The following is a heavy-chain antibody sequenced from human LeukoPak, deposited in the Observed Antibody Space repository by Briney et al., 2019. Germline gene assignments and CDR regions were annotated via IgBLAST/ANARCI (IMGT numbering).Heavy chain of an antibody. CDR1: GFTFYTYS. CDR2: ISSSGTYT. D-gene: IGHD5/OR15-5a*01. V-gene: IGHV3-21*01. Sequence: AGGSLRLSCAASGFTFYTYSMNWVRQAPGKGLEWVSSISSSGTYTYYADSVKGRFTISRDNAKNSLYLQMNSLRAEDTAVYYCARSQGTIPDSVPLDIWGQGTMVTVSS. J-gene: IGHJ3*02. CDR3: ARSQGTIPDSVPLDI.